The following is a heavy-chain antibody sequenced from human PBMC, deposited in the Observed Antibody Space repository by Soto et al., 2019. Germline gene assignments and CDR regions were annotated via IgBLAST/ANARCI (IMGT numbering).Heavy chain of an antibody. J-gene: IGHJ5*02. CDR1: GFTFSSYA. D-gene: IGHD6-13*01. CDR2: ISGSGGST. CDR3: AKDRYSSSWYNWFDP. Sequence: GGSLRLSCAASGFTFSSYAMSWVRQAPGKGLEWVSAISGSGGSTYYADSVKGRFTISRDNSKNTLYLQMNSLRAEDTAVYYCAKDRYSSSWYNWFDPWGQGTLVTVSS. V-gene: IGHV3-23*01.